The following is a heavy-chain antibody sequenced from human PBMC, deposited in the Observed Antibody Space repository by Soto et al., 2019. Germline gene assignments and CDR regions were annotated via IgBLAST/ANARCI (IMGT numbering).Heavy chain of an antibody. CDR2: IYWNDDK. Sequence: SGPTLVNPTQTLTLTCTFSGFSLSTSGVGVGWIRQPPGKALEWLALIYWNDDKRYSPSLKSRLTVTKDTSKNQVVLTMTNMDPVDTATYYCAQKMRGYSGYDYSDYWGQGTLVTVSS. V-gene: IGHV2-5*01. J-gene: IGHJ4*02. CDR3: AQKMRGYSGYDYSDY. D-gene: IGHD5-12*01. CDR1: GFSLSTSGVG.